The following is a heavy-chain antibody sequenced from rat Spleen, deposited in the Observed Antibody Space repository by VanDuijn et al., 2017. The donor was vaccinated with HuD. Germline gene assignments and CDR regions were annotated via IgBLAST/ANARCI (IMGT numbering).Heavy chain of an antibody. CDR2: ISTSGGST. Sequence: EVQLVESGGGLVQPGRSMKLSCAASGFTFSGFPMAWVRQAPTKGLEWVATISTSGGSTYYRDSMKGRFTISSDNAKRTLYRQMDSLRSEDTATYYWATHYDGYFDYWGQGVMVTVSS. D-gene: IGHD1-12*02. V-gene: IGHV5-46*01. CDR3: ATHYDGYFDY. J-gene: IGHJ2*01. CDR1: GFTFSGFP.